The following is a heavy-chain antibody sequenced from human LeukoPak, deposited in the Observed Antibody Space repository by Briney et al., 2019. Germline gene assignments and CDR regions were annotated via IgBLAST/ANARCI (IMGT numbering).Heavy chain of an antibody. CDR2: INPNSGGT. V-gene: IGHV1-2*02. CDR3: ARDPYSSGWYDYYYYGMDV. CDR1: GYTFTGYY. J-gene: IGHJ6*02. D-gene: IGHD6-19*01. Sequence: ASVKVSCKAPGYTFTGYYMHWVRQAPGQGLEWMGWINPNSGGTNYAQKFQGRVTMTRDTSISTAYMELSRLRSDDTAVYYCARDPYSSGWYDYYYYGMDVWGQGTTVTVSS.